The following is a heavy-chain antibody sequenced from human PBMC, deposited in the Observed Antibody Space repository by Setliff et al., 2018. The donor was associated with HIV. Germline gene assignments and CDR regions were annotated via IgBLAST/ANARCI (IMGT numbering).Heavy chain of an antibody. Sequence: SVKVSCKTSGRSFSSYAVSWVRQAPGQGLEWMGGIIPIFGTTNYAQKFQGRVTITADESASTVYMELSSLRSGDTALYYCARDGLLVAGIRFDYWGQGTLVTVSS. CDR3: ARDGLLVAGIRFDY. CDR1: GRSFSSYA. V-gene: IGHV1-69*13. J-gene: IGHJ4*01. CDR2: IIPIFGTT. D-gene: IGHD6-19*01.